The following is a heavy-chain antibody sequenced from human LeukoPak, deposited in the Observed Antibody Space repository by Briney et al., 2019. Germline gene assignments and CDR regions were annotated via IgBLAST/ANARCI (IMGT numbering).Heavy chain of an antibody. J-gene: IGHJ6*04. V-gene: IGHV1-69*01. Sequence: SVKVSCTASGGTFSSYAISWVRQAPGQGLELMGGIIPIFGTANYAKKFQGRVTITADESTSTAYMELSSLRSEDTAVYYCARAYSSGGLYGMDVWGKGTTVTVSS. CDR3: ARAYSSGGLYGMDV. CDR2: IIPIFGTA. D-gene: IGHD6-19*01. CDR1: GGTFSSYA.